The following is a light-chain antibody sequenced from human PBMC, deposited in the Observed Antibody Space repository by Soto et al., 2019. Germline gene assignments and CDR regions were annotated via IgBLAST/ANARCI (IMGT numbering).Light chain of an antibody. CDR3: QSYDSSLLYVV. V-gene: IGLV1-40*01. CDR2: GNS. CDR1: SSNIGAGYD. J-gene: IGLJ2*01. Sequence: QAVVTQPPSVSGAPGQRVTISCTGSSSNIGAGYDVHWYQQLPGTAPKLLIYGNSNRPSGVPDRFSGSKSGTSASLAITGLQAEDEADYYCQSYDSSLLYVVFGGGTKLTVL.